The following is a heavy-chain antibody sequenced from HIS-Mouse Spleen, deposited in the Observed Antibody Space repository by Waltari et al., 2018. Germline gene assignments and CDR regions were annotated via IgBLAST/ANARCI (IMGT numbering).Heavy chain of an antibody. J-gene: IGHJ4*02. V-gene: IGHV3-30*18. CDR2: IAYDGRNK. D-gene: IGHD1-26*01. CDR1: GFTFSSSG. Sequence: QVQLVESGGGVVQPGRSLRLSCAASGFTFSSSGMHWFRQAPGKGLELRSVIAYDGRNKYYADSVKGRFTISRDNSKNTLYLQMNSLRAEDTAVYYCAKDRGSPLYFDYWGQGTLVTVSS. CDR3: AKDRGSPLYFDY.